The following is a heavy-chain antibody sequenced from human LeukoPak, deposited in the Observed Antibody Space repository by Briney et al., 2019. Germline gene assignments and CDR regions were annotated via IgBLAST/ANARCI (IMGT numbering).Heavy chain of an antibody. Sequence: PSETLSLTCTVSGGSISSSSYYWGWIRQPPGKGLEWIGYIYYSGSTDYNPSLKSRVTISFGTSKNQFSLKLSSVTAADTAVYYCAREGQGASYFDYWGQGTLVTVSS. J-gene: IGHJ4*02. CDR3: AREGQGASYFDY. CDR2: IYYSGST. CDR1: GGSISSSSYY. V-gene: IGHV4-61*01. D-gene: IGHD4/OR15-4a*01.